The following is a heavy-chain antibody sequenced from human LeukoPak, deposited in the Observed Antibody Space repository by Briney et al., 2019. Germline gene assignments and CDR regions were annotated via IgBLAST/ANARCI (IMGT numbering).Heavy chain of an antibody. D-gene: IGHD3-10*01. J-gene: IGHJ4*02. CDR2: ISYDGSHK. CDR1: GLTFSNYG. Sequence: GGSPRLSCAASGLTFSNYGMHWVRQAPGKGLEWVALISYDGSHKSYADSVKGRSTISRDTSRNTLFLQMSSLRTEDTAVYYCAKDLRAFRGSGGPYVDNWGQGTLVTVSS. V-gene: IGHV3-30*18. CDR3: AKDLRAFRGSGGPYVDN.